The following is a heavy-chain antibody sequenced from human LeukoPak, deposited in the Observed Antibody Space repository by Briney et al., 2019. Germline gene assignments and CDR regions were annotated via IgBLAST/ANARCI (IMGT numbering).Heavy chain of an antibody. D-gene: IGHD2-2*01. J-gene: IGHJ3*02. CDR3: AREKLEYQLLSCSFDI. V-gene: IGHV4-30-2*01. CDR2: IYHSGST. CDR1: GGSISSGGYS. Sequence: PSQTLSLTCAVSGGSISSGGYSWSWIRQPPGKGLEWIGYIYHSGSTYYNPSLKSRVTISVDRSKNPFSLKLSSVTAADTAVYYCAREKLEYQLLSCSFDIWGQGTMVTVSS.